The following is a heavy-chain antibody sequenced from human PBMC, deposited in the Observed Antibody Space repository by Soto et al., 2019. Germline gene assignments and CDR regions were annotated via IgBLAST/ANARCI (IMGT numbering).Heavy chain of an antibody. CDR1: GFTFSSYA. Sequence: GGSLRLSCAASGFTFSSYAMHWVRQAPGKGLEWVAVISYDGSNKYYADSVKGRFTISRDNSKNTLYLQMNSLRAEDTAVYYCARDSVEWSLYYYYGMDVWGQGTTVTVSS. CDR2: ISYDGSNK. CDR3: ARDSVEWSLYYYYGMDV. J-gene: IGHJ6*02. V-gene: IGHV3-30-3*01. D-gene: IGHD2-8*01.